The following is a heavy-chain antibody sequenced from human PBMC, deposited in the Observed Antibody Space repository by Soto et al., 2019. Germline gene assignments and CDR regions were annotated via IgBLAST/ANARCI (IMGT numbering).Heavy chain of an antibody. V-gene: IGHV4-4*07. CDR1: GGPLNTSN. CDR2: IYSGGST. CDR3: ARGPGGFGEFSLDY. Sequence: QVQLQEWGPGLLKPWKTLSLTCTGSGGPLNTSNGGWIRQAPGKDREWIGRIYSGGSTNYNPSLMRRVSVSVDMSKNQFSLKLSSVTAADTAVYYCARGPGGFGEFSLDYWGHGTLVTVSS. D-gene: IGHD3-10*01. J-gene: IGHJ4*01.